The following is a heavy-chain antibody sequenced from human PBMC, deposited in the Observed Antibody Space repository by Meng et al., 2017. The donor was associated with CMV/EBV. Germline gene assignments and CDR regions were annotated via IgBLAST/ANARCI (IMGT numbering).Heavy chain of an antibody. CDR2: ISSSSSYI. J-gene: IGHJ3*02. Sequence: GESLKIPCAASGFTFSSYSMNWVRQAPGKGLEWVSSISSSSSYIYYADSVKGRFTISRDNAKNSLYLQMNSLRAEDTAVYYCARAMLADAFDIWGQGTMVTVSS. V-gene: IGHV3-21*01. D-gene: IGHD3-10*02. CDR3: ARAMLADAFDI. CDR1: GFTFSSYS.